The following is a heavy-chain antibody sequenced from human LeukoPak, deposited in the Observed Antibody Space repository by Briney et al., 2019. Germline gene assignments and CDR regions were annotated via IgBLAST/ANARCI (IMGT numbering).Heavy chain of an antibody. D-gene: IGHD6-19*01. V-gene: IGHV3-48*03. J-gene: IGHJ4*02. Sequence: GGSLRLSCAASGFTFSSYEMNWVRQAPGKGLEWVSYISSGSTIYDADSVKGRFTISRDNAKNSLYLQMDSLRAEDTAVYYCARESIAVAGAPFDYWGQGTLVTVSS. CDR3: ARESIAVAGAPFDY. CDR1: GFTFSSYE. CDR2: ISSGSTI.